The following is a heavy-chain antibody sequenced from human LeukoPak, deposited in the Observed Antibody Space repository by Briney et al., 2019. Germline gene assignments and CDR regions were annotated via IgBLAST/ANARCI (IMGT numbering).Heavy chain of an antibody. CDR1: GASVTTYY. Sequence: SETLSLTCTVSGASVTTYYWSWVRQPPGKGLEYIGYIYYSGSTSYNPSLKSRVTMSVDTSKNQASLSLNSVTAADTAVYYCARGGFRPETWGQGTLVTVSS. CDR3: ARGGFRPET. V-gene: IGHV4-59*02. D-gene: IGHD5-12*01. CDR2: IYYSGST. J-gene: IGHJ5*02.